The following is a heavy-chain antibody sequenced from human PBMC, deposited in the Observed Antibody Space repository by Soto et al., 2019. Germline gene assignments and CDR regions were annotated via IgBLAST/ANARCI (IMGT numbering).Heavy chain of an antibody. CDR1: GGSISTSSYH. CDR2: IYYSGST. CDR3: SGGSRARAREHYDTLTRYYFHY. Sequence: QSQTLSLPCTVSGGSISTSSYHWAWIRQAPGKGLEWIGNIYYSGSTHFNPSLESRVTIAADTSKNQISLRLSSVTAADTAVYYCSGGSRARAREHYDTLTRYYFHYWGQGAQVTVSS. J-gene: IGHJ4*02. V-gene: IGHV4-39*01. D-gene: IGHD3-9*01.